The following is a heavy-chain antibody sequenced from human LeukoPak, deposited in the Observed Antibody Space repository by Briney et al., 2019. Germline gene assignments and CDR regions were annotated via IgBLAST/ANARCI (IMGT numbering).Heavy chain of an antibody. CDR2: IYYSGST. V-gene: IGHV4-39*01. J-gene: IGHJ4*02. Sequence: KPSETLSLTCTVSGGSISSSSYYWGWIRQPPGKGLEWIGSIYYSGSTYYNPSPKSRVTISVDTSKNQFSLKLSSVTAADTAVYYCASAYDSSGYYRSTFDYWGQGTLVTVSS. CDR3: ASAYDSSGYYRSTFDY. D-gene: IGHD3-22*01. CDR1: GGSISSSSYY.